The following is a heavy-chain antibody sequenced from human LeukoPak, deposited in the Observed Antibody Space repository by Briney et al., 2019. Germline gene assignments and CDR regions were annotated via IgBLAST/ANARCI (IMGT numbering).Heavy chain of an antibody. J-gene: IGHJ6*03. CDR2: IYYSGST. CDR3: ARDIAYYDSSGYPNWYMDV. Sequence: SETLSLTCTVSGGSISSYYWSWIRQPPGKGLEWIGYIYYSGSTNYNPSLKSRVTISVDTSKNQFSLKLSSVTAAVTAVYYCARDIAYYDSSGYPNWYMDVWGKGTTVTVSS. CDR1: GGSISSYY. D-gene: IGHD3-22*01. V-gene: IGHV4-59*01.